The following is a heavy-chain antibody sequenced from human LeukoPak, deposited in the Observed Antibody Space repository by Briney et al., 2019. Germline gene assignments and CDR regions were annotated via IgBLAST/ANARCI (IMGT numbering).Heavy chain of an antibody. CDR2: VSDGGGT. D-gene: IGHD3-10*01. CDR1: GGSFSVYY. J-gene: IGHJ6*02. CDR3: ARGRDVGRSRGFIPYGMDV. V-gene: IGHV4-34*01. Sequence: SESLSLTCAVSGGSFSVYYWGWLRQPPGKGLEWIGEVSDGGGTDYNPSLKSRVTMSVDTSKNQFSLRLSSVTAADTAVYYCARGRDVGRSRGFIPYGMDVWGQGTTVIVSS.